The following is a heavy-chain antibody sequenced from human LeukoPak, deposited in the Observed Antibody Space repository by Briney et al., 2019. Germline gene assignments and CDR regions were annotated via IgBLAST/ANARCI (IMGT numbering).Heavy chain of an antibody. CDR3: SRDRGTIGYDSSGYYWGFDY. J-gene: IGHJ4*02. D-gene: IGHD3-22*01. CDR1: GYTFTGYY. Sequence: ASVKVSCKSSGYTFTGYYMHWVRQAPGQGLEWMGWISAYNGNTNYSQKLQGRVTMTTDTSTSTAYMLLRNLRSDDDAVDYWSRDRGTIGYDSSGYYWGFDYWGQGTLVTVSS. V-gene: IGHV1-18*04. CDR2: ISAYNGNT.